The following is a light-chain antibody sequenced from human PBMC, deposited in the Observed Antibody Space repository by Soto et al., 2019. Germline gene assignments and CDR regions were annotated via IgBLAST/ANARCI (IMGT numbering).Light chain of an antibody. CDR3: QSYDSSLSGYV. V-gene: IGLV1-40*01. J-gene: IGLJ1*01. CDR2: GNS. CDR1: SSNIGAGYD. Sequence: QSVLTQPPSVSGAPGQRVTISCTGSSSNIGAGYDVHWYQQLPGTAPKLLIYGNSNRPSGVPDRFSGSKSGTPASLAITGLQAEDEADYYCQSYDSSLSGYVFGTGTKLTVL.